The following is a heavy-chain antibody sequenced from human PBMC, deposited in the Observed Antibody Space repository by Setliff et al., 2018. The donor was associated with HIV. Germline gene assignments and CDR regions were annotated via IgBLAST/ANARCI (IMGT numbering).Heavy chain of an antibody. CDR1: GGSFSGYY. CDR2: IKHSGST. J-gene: IGHJ4*02. V-gene: IGHV4-34*01. CDR3: AARNSGNPTRHFDY. Sequence: PSETLSLTCAVYGGSFSGYYWSWIRQPPGKGLEWIGEIKHSGSTNYNPSLKSRVTISVDTSMDQFSLRLTSVTAADTAVYYCAARNSGNPTRHFDYWGQGTLVTVSS. D-gene: IGHD3-10*01.